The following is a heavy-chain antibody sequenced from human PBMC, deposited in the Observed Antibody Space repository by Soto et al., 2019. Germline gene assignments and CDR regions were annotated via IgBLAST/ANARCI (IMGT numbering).Heavy chain of an antibody. D-gene: IGHD3-3*01. J-gene: IGHJ6*02. CDR3: ARVPPNYDFWSGSQTYYYYGMDV. Sequence: ASVKVSCKASGYTFTSYGISWVRQAPGQGLEWMGWISAYNGNTNYAQKLQGRVTMTTDTSTSTAYMELRSLRSDDTAVYYCARVPPNYDFWSGSQTYYYYGMDVWGQGTTVTVSS. CDR2: ISAYNGNT. V-gene: IGHV1-18*04. CDR1: GYTFTSYG.